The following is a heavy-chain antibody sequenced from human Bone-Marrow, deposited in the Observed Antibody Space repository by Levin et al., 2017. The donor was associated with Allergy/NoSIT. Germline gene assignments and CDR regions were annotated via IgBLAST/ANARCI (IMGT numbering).Heavy chain of an antibody. D-gene: IGHD3-10*01. V-gene: IGHV3-20*04. J-gene: IGHJ4*02. Sequence: PGGSLRLSCVASGFNFDLYGMSWVRQVPGRGPQWVSDIDRYGSSTRYEDSVRGRFTISRDSARKSLYLQMNNLRAEDTALYYCARDHGVGSPQDRWGQGTLVIVS. CDR3: ARDHGVGSPQDR. CDR2: IDRYGSST. CDR1: GFNFDLYG.